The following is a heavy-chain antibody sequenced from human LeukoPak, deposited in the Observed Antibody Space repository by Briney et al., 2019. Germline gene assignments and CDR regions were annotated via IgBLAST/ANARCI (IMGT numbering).Heavy chain of an antibody. V-gene: IGHV1-18*01. Sequence: RASVKVSCKASGYTFTSYGISWVRQAPGQGLEWMGWISAYNGNTNYAQKLQGRVTMTTDTSTSTAYMELRSLRSDDTAVYYCARDWLVVVGGTTGWFDPWGQGTLVTVSS. D-gene: IGHD1-26*01. CDR3: ARDWLVVVGGTTGWFDP. CDR2: ISAYNGNT. J-gene: IGHJ5*02. CDR1: GYTFTSYG.